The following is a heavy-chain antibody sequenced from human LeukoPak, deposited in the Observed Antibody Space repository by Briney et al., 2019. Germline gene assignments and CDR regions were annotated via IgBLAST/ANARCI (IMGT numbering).Heavy chain of an antibody. CDR1: GFTFSSYW. CDR3: ARLSRQWLAGFYYFDY. J-gene: IGHJ4*02. CDR2: IKQDGSEK. D-gene: IGHD6-19*01. Sequence: PGGSLRLSCAASGFTFSSYWMSWVRQAPGKGLEWVANIKQDGSEKYYVDSVKGRFTISRDNAKNSLYLQMNSLRAEDTAVYYCARLSRQWLAGFYYFDYWGQGTLVTVSS. V-gene: IGHV3-7*01.